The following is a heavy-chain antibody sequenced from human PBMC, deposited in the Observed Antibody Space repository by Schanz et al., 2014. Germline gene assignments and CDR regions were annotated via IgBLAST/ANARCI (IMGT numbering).Heavy chain of an antibody. CDR1: GYTFTSHG. CDR2: ITAYNGDT. Sequence: QVLQVQSGAEVKKPGASVKVSCKASGYTFTSHGISWVRQAPGQGLEWMGWITAYNGDTNYALKLQGRVTMTTDTSTGTAYIELHILTSEDTAVYYCARGRTFDYWGQGTLVTVSS. CDR3: ARGRTFDY. V-gene: IGHV1-18*01. J-gene: IGHJ4*02.